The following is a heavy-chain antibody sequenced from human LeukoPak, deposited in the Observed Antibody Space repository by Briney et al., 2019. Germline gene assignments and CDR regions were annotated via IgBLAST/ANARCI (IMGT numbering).Heavy chain of an antibody. J-gene: IGHJ4*02. V-gene: IGHV3-30*04. CDR1: GFTFSDYA. CDR2: ISYDGINQ. Sequence: GGSLRLSCAASGFTFSDYAMHWVRQAPGKGLEWVAVISYDGINQYYADSVKGRLTISRDNSKNTLYLQMDSLRADDTAIYYCAREWGQYNWNYVLYYWGQGSLVTVSS. CDR3: AREWGQYNWNYVLYY. D-gene: IGHD1-7*01.